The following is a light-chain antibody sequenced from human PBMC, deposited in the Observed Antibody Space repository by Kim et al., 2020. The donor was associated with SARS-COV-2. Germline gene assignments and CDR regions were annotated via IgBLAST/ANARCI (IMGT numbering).Light chain of an antibody. CDR1: PRLTAKH. J-gene: IGKJ5*01. V-gene: IGKV3D-20*01. CDR2: AAA. CDR3: QQYGSYRLRT. Sequence: ERATLSRRGSPRLTAKHLVGYQQRTALGARLLIYAAASRATGVRDRFSGSGSGRDVTLTITRLEPEDFAVYYCQQYGSYRLRTFGQGTQLEIK.